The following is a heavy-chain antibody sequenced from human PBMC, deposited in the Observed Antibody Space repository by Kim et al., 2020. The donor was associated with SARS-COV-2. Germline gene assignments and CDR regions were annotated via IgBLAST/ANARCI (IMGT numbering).Heavy chain of an antibody. Sequence: GESLKISCKGSGYSFTSYWIGWVRQMPGKGLEWMGIIYPGDSDTRYSPSFQGQVTISADKSISTAYLQWSSLKASDTAMYYCARLGDGDQIEYYYYYGMDVWGQGTTVTVSS. CDR2: IYPGDSDT. J-gene: IGHJ6*02. CDR3: ARLGDGDQIEYYYYYGMDV. V-gene: IGHV5-51*01. D-gene: IGHD4-17*01. CDR1: GYSFTSYW.